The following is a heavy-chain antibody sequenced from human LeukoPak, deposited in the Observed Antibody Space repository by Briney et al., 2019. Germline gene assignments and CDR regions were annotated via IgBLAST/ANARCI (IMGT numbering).Heavy chain of an antibody. Sequence: GGSLRLSCAASGFTFTSYALSWVRQAPGKGLEWVSTISGGGGNTYYADSVKGRFTISRDISKDMLYLQMNSLRAEDTAVYYCAKDGDIWLGDLNWFDPWGQGTLVTVSS. CDR2: ISGGGGNT. D-gene: IGHD3-10*01. V-gene: IGHV3-23*01. CDR1: GFTFTSYA. J-gene: IGHJ5*02. CDR3: AKDGDIWLGDLNWFDP.